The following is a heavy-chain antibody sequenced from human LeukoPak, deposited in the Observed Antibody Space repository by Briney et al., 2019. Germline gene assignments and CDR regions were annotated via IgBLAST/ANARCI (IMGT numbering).Heavy chain of an antibody. J-gene: IGHJ4*02. V-gene: IGHV3-23*01. Sequence: GGSLRLSCTASGLIFRNFVMTWVRQAPGKGLEWVASIGGSDGTTDYAGSVKDRFTISRDNSRNTLYLQMNFLRVEDMAIYYCANGAWRSFFDNWGQGVLVTVAS. CDR3: ANGAWRSFFDN. D-gene: IGHD1-1*01. CDR1: GLIFRNFV. CDR2: IGGSDGTT.